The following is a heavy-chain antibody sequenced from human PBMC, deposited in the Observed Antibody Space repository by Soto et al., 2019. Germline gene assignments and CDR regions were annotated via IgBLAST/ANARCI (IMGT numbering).Heavy chain of an antibody. J-gene: IGHJ6*02. V-gene: IGHV4-59*12. D-gene: IGHD3-9*01. Sequence: SETLSLTCTVSGGSISSYYWSWIRQPPGKGLEWIGYIYYSGSTNYNPSLKSRVTISADTSKNQFSLKLSSVTAADTAVYYCPRGRHILTGYYRDLNYGMDVWGQGTKVTVSS. CDR1: GGSISSYY. CDR2: IYYSGST. CDR3: PRGRHILTGYYRDLNYGMDV.